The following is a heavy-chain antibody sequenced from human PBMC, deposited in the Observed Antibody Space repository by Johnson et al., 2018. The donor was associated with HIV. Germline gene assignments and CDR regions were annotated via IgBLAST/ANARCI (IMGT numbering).Heavy chain of an antibody. CDR1: GFTFSSYA. V-gene: IGHV3-30-3*01. Sequence: QVQLVESGGGVVQPGRSLRLSCAASGFTFSSYAMHWVRQAPGKGLEWVAVISYDGSNKYYADSVKGRFTISRDNSKNTLSLQMNSLRAEDTAVYYCARVRGGRENAFDIWGQGTMVTVSS. D-gene: IGHD1-26*01. CDR3: ARVRGGRENAFDI. CDR2: ISYDGSNK. J-gene: IGHJ3*02.